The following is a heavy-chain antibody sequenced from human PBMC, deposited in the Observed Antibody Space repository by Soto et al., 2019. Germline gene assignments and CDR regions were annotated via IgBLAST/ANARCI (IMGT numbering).Heavy chain of an antibody. CDR3: ARDLGYQTLDY. D-gene: IGHD6-25*01. CDR2: IKEDGSEE. CDR1: GLTFSSSW. J-gene: IGHJ4*02. Sequence: EVQLVESGGGLVQPGGSLRLSCAASGLTFSSSWMSWARQAPGKGLQWVANIKEDGSEEYYLDSVKGRFTISRDTAKNSLYLQMNSLTAEDTAVYYCARDLGYQTLDYWGQGTLVTVSS. V-gene: IGHV3-7*01.